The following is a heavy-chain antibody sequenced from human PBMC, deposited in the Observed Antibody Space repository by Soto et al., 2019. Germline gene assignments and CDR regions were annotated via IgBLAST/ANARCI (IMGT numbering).Heavy chain of an antibody. CDR1: GGSFSDYS. CDR3: ARGLFSEDSYSGGWYYFDY. D-gene: IGHD3-10*01. V-gene: IGHV4-34*01. Sequence: QVQLQQWGAGLLKPSETLSLTCAVYGGSFSDYSWTWIRQPPGKALEWIGQINHSGSANYNPSLKSRVTISVGPPKNQFSLELTSVTAADTAVYYCARGLFSEDSYSGGWYYFDYWGQGTRVTVSS. CDR2: INHSGSA. J-gene: IGHJ4*02.